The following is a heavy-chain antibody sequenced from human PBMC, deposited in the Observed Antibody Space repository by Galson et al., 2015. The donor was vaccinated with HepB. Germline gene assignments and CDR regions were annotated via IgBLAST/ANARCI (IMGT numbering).Heavy chain of an antibody. V-gene: IGHV3-7*03. CDR1: GFTFRSFW. CDR2: IKQDGSEK. Sequence: SLRLSCAASGFTFRSFWMSWVRQAPGKGLEWVANIKQDGSEKDYLDSVKGRFTISRDNAKKSLFLQIDSLRPEDTAVYFCARAVIGRGLWYDPWGRGTLVTVSS. D-gene: IGHD3-16*02. J-gene: IGHJ5*02. CDR3: ARAVIGRGLWYDP.